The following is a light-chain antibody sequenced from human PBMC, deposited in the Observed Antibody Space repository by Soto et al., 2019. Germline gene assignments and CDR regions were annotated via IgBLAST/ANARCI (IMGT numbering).Light chain of an antibody. CDR1: QSVLDSSNNVNY. V-gene: IGKV4-1*01. CDR2: WAS. J-gene: IGKJ4*01. CDR3: QQSYSTLLT. Sequence: DIVMTQSPDSLAVSLGERATINCKSNQSVLDSSNNVNYLAWYQQKQGEPPKLLIYWASTRESGVSDRFSGSGSGTDFTLTISSLQAEDVAVYYCQQSYSTLLTFGGGTKVEIK.